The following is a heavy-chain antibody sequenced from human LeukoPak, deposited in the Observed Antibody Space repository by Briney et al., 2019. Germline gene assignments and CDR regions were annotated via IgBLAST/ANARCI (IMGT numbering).Heavy chain of an antibody. D-gene: IGHD2-15*01. J-gene: IGHJ4*02. CDR1: GYTFTRNY. V-gene: IGHV1-46*01. CDR3: ARGPLERWLQLLF. CDR2: INPTGGTT. Sequence: ASVKVSCKASGYTFTRNYMHWVRQAPGQGLEWMGIINPTGGTTRYTQKFQGRVTLTSDTSTSTVYMELSSLRSEDTAVYYCARGPLERWLQLLFWGQGTLIIVSS.